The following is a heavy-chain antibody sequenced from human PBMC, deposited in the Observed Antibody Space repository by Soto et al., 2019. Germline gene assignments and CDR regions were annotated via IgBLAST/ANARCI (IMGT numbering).Heavy chain of an antibody. CDR3: ARLQRDYFDY. CDR1: GFTFTRFW. D-gene: IGHD4-4*01. Sequence: GGSLRLSCAASGFTFTRFWMTWIRQAPGKGLEWLANIKEDGSEQHYVDSMRGRFTISRDNAKNLLYLQINSLRAEDTAVYYCARLQRDYFDYWGQGTLVTVSS. V-gene: IGHV3-7*01. J-gene: IGHJ4*02. CDR2: IKEDGSEQ.